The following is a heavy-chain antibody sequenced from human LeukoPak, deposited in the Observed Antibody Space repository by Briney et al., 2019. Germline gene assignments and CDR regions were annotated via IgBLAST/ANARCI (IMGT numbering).Heavy chain of an antibody. CDR1: GFTVSSNY. V-gene: IGHV3-66*02. Sequence: GGSLRLSCAASGFTVSSNYMSWVRQAPGKGLEWVSVIYSGGSTYYADSVKGRSTISRDNSKNTLYLQMNSLRAEDTAVYYCARGRELLHFDYWGQGTLVTVSS. D-gene: IGHD1-26*01. J-gene: IGHJ4*02. CDR3: ARGRELLHFDY. CDR2: IYSGGST.